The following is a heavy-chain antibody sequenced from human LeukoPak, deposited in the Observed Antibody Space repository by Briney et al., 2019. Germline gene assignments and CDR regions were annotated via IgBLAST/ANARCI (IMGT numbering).Heavy chain of an antibody. D-gene: IGHD3-16*01. CDR2: INHSGST. J-gene: IGHJ4*02. V-gene: IGHV4-34*01. CDR3: ARGGGNLGLDY. Sequence: SETLSLTCAVYGGSFSGYYWSWIRQPPGKGLEWIGEINHSGSTNYNPSLESRVTISVDTSKNQFSLKLSSVTAADTAVYYCARGGGNLGLDYWGQGTLVTVSS. CDR1: GGSFSGYY.